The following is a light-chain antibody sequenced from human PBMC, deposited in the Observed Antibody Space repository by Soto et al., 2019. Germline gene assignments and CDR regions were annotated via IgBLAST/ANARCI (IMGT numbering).Light chain of an antibody. J-gene: IGKJ1*01. CDR2: KVS. CDR3: MQGTHWPWT. CDR1: QSPVYSDGNTY. V-gene: IGKV2-30*01. Sequence: DVVMTQSPLSLPVTLGQSASISCRSSQSPVYSDGNTYLHWFQQRPGQSPRRLIYKVSNRDSGVPDRFSGSVSGTDFTLNISRVEAEDVGVYYCMQGTHWPWTFRQGTKVEIK.